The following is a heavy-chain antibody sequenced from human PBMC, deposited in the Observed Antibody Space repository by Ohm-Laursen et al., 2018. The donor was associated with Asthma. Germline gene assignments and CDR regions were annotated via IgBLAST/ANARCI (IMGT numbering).Heavy chain of an antibody. Sequence: SDTLSLTCAVSGGSISSSSYYWGWIRQPPGKGLEWIGSIYYSGSTYYNPSLKSRVAISVDTSKNQFSLKLSRVTAADTAVYYCARTYNEYLYFQHWGQGTLVTVSS. D-gene: IGHD1-14*01. J-gene: IGHJ1*01. CDR3: ARTYNEYLYFQH. V-gene: IGHV4-39*01. CDR1: GGSISSSSYY. CDR2: IYYSGST.